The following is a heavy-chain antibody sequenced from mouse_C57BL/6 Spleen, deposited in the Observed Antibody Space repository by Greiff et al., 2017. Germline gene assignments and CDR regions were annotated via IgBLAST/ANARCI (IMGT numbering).Heavy chain of an antibody. CDR3: ARVCYPQGWFAY. V-gene: IGHV14-2*01. CDR2: IDPEDGDT. CDR1: GFNIKDYY. D-gene: IGHD2-10*02. Sequence: EVQLQQSGAELVKPGASVKLSCTASGFNIKDYYMHWVKQRTEQGLEWIGRIDPEDGDTKYAPKFQGKATITADTSSTTAYLQLSSLTSEDTAVYYCARVCYPQGWFAYWGQGTLVTVSA. J-gene: IGHJ3*01.